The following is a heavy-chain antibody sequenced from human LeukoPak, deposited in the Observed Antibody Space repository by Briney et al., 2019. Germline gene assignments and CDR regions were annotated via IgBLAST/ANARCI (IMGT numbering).Heavy chain of an antibody. D-gene: IGHD3-10*01. Sequence: GGSLRLSCAASGFTFSSYSMNWVRQAPGKGLEWVSGLTGSGDITYYADSVKGRFTISRDNSKSTLYLEMNSLRAEDTAVYYCAKRGNAISFFDPWGQGTLVTVSS. CDR2: LTGSGDIT. CDR1: GFTFSSYS. CDR3: AKRGNAISFFDP. J-gene: IGHJ5*02. V-gene: IGHV3-23*01.